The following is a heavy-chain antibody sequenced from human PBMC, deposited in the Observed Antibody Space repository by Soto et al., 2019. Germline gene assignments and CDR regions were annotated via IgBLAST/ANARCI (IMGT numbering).Heavy chain of an antibody. CDR1: GFTFSSYS. Sequence: XGSLRLSCAASGFTFSSYSMSWVRQAPGKGLEWVSAISGSGGSTYYADSVKGRFTISRDNSKNTLYLQMNSLRAEDTAVYYCARPGGGCSSTSCYIDYWGQGTLVTVSS. V-gene: IGHV3-23*01. D-gene: IGHD2-2*02. J-gene: IGHJ4*02. CDR2: ISGSGGST. CDR3: ARPGGGCSSTSCYIDY.